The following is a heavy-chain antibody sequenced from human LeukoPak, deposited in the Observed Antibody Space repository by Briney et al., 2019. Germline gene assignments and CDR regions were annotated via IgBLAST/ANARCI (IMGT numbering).Heavy chain of an antibody. J-gene: IGHJ4*02. D-gene: IGHD3-22*01. Sequence: GGSLRLSCAASGFTFSSYGMHWVRQAPGKGLEWVAVISYDGSNKYYADSVKGRFTISRDNSKNTLYLQMNSLRAEDTAVYYCAKDLEGYYYDSSGYFDYRGQGTLVTVSS. CDR3: AKDLEGYYYDSSGYFDY. CDR1: GFTFSSYG. V-gene: IGHV3-30*18. CDR2: ISYDGSNK.